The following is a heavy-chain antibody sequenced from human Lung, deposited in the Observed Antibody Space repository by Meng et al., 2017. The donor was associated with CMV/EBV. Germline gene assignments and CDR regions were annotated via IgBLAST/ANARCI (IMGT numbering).Heavy chain of an antibody. D-gene: IGHD3-22*01. CDR1: GASLSSGGYW. Sequence: SGASLSSGGYWWNWIRQPPGKGLEWIGSIYYSGSTFSNPSLKSRVAISVDTSKNQLSLKLSSVTAADTAVYYCARDPSYDTSTYFGDWGQGTLVTVSS. V-gene: IGHV4-30-4*01. CDR2: IYYSGST. J-gene: IGHJ4*02. CDR3: ARDPSYDTSTYFGD.